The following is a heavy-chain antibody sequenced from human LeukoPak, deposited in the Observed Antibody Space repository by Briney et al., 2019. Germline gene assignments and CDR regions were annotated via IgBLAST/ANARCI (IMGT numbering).Heavy chain of an antibody. D-gene: IGHD5-12*01. CDR3: ASTRVVATRSLDY. V-gene: IGHV4-34*01. Sequence: PSETLSLTCAVYGGSFSGYYWSWIRQPPGKGLEWIGEINHSGSTDYNPSLKSRVTISVDTSKNQFSLKLSSVTAADTAVYYCASTRVVATRSLDYWGQGTLVTVSS. J-gene: IGHJ4*02. CDR2: INHSGST. CDR1: GGSFSGYY.